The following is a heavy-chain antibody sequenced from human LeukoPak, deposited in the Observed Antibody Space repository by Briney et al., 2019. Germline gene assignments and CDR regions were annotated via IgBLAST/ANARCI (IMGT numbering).Heavy chain of an antibody. Sequence: SETLSLTCAVYGGSFSGYYWSWIRQPPGKGLEWIGEINHSGSTNYNPSLKSRVTISVDTSKNQFSLKLSSVTAADTAVYYCARDGGERATLALDYWGQGTLVTVSS. D-gene: IGHD1-1*01. J-gene: IGHJ4*02. CDR3: ARDGGERATLALDY. CDR1: GGSFSGYY. V-gene: IGHV4-34*01. CDR2: INHSGST.